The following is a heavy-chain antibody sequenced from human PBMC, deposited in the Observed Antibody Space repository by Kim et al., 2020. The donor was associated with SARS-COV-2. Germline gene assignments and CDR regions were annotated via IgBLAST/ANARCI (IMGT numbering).Heavy chain of an antibody. Sequence: VKGRFTSSRDNSKNTLYLQMNSLRAEDTAVYYCAQDLGIYSSSWDDAFDIWGQGTMVTVSS. CDR3: AQDLGIYSSSWDDAFDI. J-gene: IGHJ3*02. D-gene: IGHD6-13*01. V-gene: IGHV3-30*02.